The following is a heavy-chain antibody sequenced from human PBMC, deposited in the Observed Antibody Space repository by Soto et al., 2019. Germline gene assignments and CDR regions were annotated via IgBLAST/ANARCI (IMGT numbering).Heavy chain of an antibody. D-gene: IGHD6-13*01. CDR1: GDTFNSYG. J-gene: IGHJ3*01. CDR3: ARDLADVHLWDAFDV. Sequence: QVQLVQSGPELKKPGSSVKVSCKAPGDTFNSYGISWVRQAPGQGLEWMGGIVPMFGTTNLALKFEDRVTITADALTTKVYMGIRGLTSEDTAVYYCARDLADVHLWDAFDVRGHGTSVTFSS. CDR2: IVPMFGTT. V-gene: IGHV1-69*01.